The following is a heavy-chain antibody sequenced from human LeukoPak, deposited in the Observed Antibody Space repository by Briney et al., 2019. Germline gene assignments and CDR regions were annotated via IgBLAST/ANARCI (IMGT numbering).Heavy chain of an antibody. CDR2: IYYSGST. Sequence: PSETLSLTCTVSGGSISIYYWSWIRQPPGKGLEWIGYIYYSGSTNYNPSLKSRVTISVDTSKNQFSLKLSSVTAADTAVYYCARDQRYYYDSSGYPVRYFDYWGQGTLVTVSS. CDR3: ARDQRYYYDSSGYPVRYFDY. J-gene: IGHJ4*02. CDR1: GGSISIYY. D-gene: IGHD3-22*01. V-gene: IGHV4-59*01.